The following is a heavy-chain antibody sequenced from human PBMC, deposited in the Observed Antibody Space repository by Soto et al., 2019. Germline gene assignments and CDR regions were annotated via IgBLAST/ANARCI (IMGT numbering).Heavy chain of an antibody. V-gene: IGHV4-31*03. CDR3: ASSSCYRSGCFFDY. CDR2: IYYSRST. D-gene: IGHD2-15*01. CDR1: GGSISSGGYY. Sequence: QVQLQESGTGLEKPSQTLSLTCTVSGGSISSGGYYWSWIRQYPGKGLEWIGYIYYSRSTYYNPSLKSRVTISVDTSKNQFSLKLSSVTAADTAVYYCASSSCYRSGCFFDYWGQGTLVTVSS. J-gene: IGHJ4*02.